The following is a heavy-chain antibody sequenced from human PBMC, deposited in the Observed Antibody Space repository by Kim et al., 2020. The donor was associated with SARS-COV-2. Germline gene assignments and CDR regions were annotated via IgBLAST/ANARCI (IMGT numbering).Heavy chain of an antibody. CDR3: AREGGSSSRAFDI. V-gene: IGHV3-74*01. J-gene: IGHJ3*02. D-gene: IGHD1-26*01. CDR1: GFTFSSYW. CDR2: INSDGSST. Sequence: GGSLRLSCAASGFTFSSYWMHWVRQAPGKGLVWVSRINSDGSSTSYADSVKGRFTISRDNAKNTLYLQMNSLRPDDTAVYYCAREGGSSSRAFDIWGQGTMVTVSS.